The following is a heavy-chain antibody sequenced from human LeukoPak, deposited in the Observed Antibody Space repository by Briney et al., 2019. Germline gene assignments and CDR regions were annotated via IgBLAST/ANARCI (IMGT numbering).Heavy chain of an antibody. CDR3: ARVMEDCTNGVCQIYYYYGMDV. V-gene: IGHV3-7*01. CDR1: GFTFSESW. Sequence: PGGSLRLSCVVSGFTFSESWMSWVRQAPGKGLGWVASLNLDGSDKYYVDSVKGRFTISRDNAKNSLYLQMDSLRVEDTAVYYCARVMEDCTNGVCQIYYYYGMDVWGQGTTVTVSS. D-gene: IGHD2-8*01. J-gene: IGHJ6*02. CDR2: LNLDGSDK.